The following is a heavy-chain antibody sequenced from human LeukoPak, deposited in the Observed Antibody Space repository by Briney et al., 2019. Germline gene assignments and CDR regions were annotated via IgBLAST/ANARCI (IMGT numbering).Heavy chain of an antibody. J-gene: IGHJ5*02. CDR1: GGTFTSYA. Sequence: SVKVSCKASGGTFTSYAISWVRQATGQGLEWMGRINPILGIANYAQKFQGRVTITTDNSTSTAYMELSSLRSEDTAVYYCARDNCYGAGSYYNEGVDAFDLWGQGTLVTVSS. CDR2: INPILGIA. CDR3: ARDNCYGAGSYYNEGVDAFDL. V-gene: IGHV1-69*04. D-gene: IGHD3-10*01.